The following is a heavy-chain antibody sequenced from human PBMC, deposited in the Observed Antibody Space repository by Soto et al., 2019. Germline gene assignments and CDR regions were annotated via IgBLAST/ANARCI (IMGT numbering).Heavy chain of an antibody. J-gene: IGHJ4*02. D-gene: IGHD2-15*01. V-gene: IGHV1-18*01. CDR2: ISAYNGNT. Sequence: ASVKVSCKASGYTLTSYGISWVRQAPGQGLEWMGWISAYNGNTNYAQKLQGRVTMTTDTSTSTAYMELRSLRSDDTAVYYCVVAAQPSYFDYWGQGTLVTVSS. CDR1: GYTLTSYG. CDR3: VVAAQPSYFDY.